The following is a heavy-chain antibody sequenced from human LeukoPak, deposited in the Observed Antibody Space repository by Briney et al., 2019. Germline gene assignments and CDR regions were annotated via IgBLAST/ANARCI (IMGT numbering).Heavy chain of an antibody. CDR1: GYTFTGYY. CDR3: ARRRLDSSYYYDSGPWRDAFDI. J-gene: IGHJ3*02. D-gene: IGHD3-10*01. CDR2: INPNSGGT. Sequence: ASVKVSCKASGYTFTGYYMHWVRQAPGQGLEWMGWINPNSGGTNYAQKFQGRVTMTRDTSISTAYMELSRLRSDDTAVYYCARRRLDSSYYYDSGPWRDAFDIWGQGTMVAVSS. V-gene: IGHV1-2*02.